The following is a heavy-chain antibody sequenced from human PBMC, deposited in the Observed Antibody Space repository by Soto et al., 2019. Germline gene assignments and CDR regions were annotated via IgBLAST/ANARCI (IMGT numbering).Heavy chain of an antibody. CDR3: ARRGGYYYNPDAFDI. CDR2: IYPGDSDT. D-gene: IGHD3-22*01. J-gene: IGHJ3*02. V-gene: IGHV5-51*01. Sequence: GESLKISCKGSGYSFTSFWIGWVRQMPGKGLEWMGIIYPGDSDTRYSPSFQGQVTISAAKSITTAFLQWSSLKASDTAIYYCARRGGYYYNPDAFDIWGRGTMVTVSS. CDR1: GYSFTSFW.